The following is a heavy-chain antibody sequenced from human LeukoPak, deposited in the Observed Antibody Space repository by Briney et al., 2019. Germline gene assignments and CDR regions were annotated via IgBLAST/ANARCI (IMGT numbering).Heavy chain of an antibody. CDR3: ARTGDPAYDAFDI. CDR2: INPDSGAT. V-gene: IGHV1-2*02. Sequence: PGASVKVSCKASGYIFIDHYMHWVRQAPGQGLEWMGWINPDSGATNYAQKFQGGVTMTRDTSISTAYMELSGLRSDDTAVYYCARTGDPAYDAFDIWGQGTLVTVSS. CDR1: GYIFIDHY. D-gene: IGHD7-27*01. J-gene: IGHJ3*02.